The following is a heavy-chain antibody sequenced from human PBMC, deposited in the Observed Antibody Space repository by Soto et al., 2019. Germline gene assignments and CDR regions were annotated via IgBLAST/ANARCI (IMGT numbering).Heavy chain of an antibody. V-gene: IGHV1-18*04. J-gene: IGHJ6*02. CDR2: ISAYNGNT. D-gene: IGHD2-2*02. CDR1: GYTFTSYG. Sequence: ASVKVSCKASGYTFTSYGISWVRQAPGQGLEWTGWISAYNGNTNYAQKLQGRVTMTTDTSTSTAYMELRSLRSDDTAVYYCARDRDIVVVPAAISNYYYGMDVWGQGTTVTVSS. CDR3: ARDRDIVVVPAAISNYYYGMDV.